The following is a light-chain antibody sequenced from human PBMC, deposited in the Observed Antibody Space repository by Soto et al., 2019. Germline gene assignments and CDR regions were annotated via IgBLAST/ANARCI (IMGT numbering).Light chain of an antibody. V-gene: IGKV3-11*01. CDR2: DAY. CDR1: QSIINY. J-gene: IGKJ5*01. CDR3: QQHSDWPIT. Sequence: EIVLTQSPATLSLSPGERATLSCRASQSIINYLGWYQQNPGQAPRLLIYDAYNRATGIPARFSGSGSGTDFTLTISSLEPEDFAMYYCQQHSDWPITFGQGTRLEIK.